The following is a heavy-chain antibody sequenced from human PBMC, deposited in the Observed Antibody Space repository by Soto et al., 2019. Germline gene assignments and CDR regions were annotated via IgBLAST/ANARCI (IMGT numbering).Heavy chain of an antibody. D-gene: IGHD6-19*01. V-gene: IGHV1-46*01. CDR2: INPSGGST. Sequence: XSVKVSCKASGYTFTSYYMHWVRQAPGQGLEWMGIINPSGGSTSYAQKFQGRVTMTRDTSTSTVYMELSSPRSEDTAVYYCARVRGIAVAGYYYYGMDVWGQGTTVTVSS. CDR1: GYTFTSYY. J-gene: IGHJ6*02. CDR3: ARVRGIAVAGYYYYGMDV.